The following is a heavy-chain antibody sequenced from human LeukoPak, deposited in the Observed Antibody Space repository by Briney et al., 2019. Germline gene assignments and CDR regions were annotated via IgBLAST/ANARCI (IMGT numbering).Heavy chain of an antibody. V-gene: IGHV5-51*01. D-gene: IGHD6-13*01. Sequence: GESLKISCKGSGYSLTSYWIGWVRQMPGKGLEWMGIINPGDSDTRYSPSFQGQVTISADKSISTAYLQWSSLKASDTAMYYCARRIAAAGTNWFDPWGQGTLVTVSS. CDR3: ARRIAAAGTNWFDP. CDR2: INPGDSDT. J-gene: IGHJ5*02. CDR1: GYSLTSYW.